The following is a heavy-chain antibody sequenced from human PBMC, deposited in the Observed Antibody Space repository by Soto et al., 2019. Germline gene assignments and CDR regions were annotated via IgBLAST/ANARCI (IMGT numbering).Heavy chain of an antibody. Sequence: QVQLVESGGGVVQPGRSLRLSCAASGFTFSSYSIHWVRQAPGKGLEWVALISSDGSNKYYADSVKGRFTISRDNSKKTVDLQLNSLRGEDTALYYCAKERYGQLWLEYYCMDVWGQGTTVTVSS. D-gene: IGHD5-18*01. J-gene: IGHJ6*02. CDR3: AKERYGQLWLEYYCMDV. V-gene: IGHV3-30*18. CDR1: GFTFSSYS. CDR2: ISSDGSNK.